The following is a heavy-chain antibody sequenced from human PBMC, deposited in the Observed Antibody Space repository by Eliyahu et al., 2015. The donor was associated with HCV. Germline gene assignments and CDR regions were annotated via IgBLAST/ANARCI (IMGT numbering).Heavy chain of an antibody. V-gene: IGHV1-2*02. J-gene: IGHJ5*02. CDR3: ARGDSSIPARWFDP. CDR1: GYXFTGYY. Sequence: QXQLVQSGTEXKKPGASVXVXCKASGYXFTGYYINWXRQAPXQGLVWMGWINPNSGGTNYAQKFQGRVTMTRDTSITTAYMELSRLKSDDAAVYYCARGDSSIPARWFDPWGQGTLVTVSS. D-gene: IGHD6-6*01. CDR2: INPNSGGT.